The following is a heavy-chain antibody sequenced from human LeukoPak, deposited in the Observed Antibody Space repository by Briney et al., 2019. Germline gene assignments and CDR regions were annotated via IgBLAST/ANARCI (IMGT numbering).Heavy chain of an antibody. CDR3: ARARYVNSFYAFDI. V-gene: IGHV4-59*11. D-gene: IGHD3-9*01. Sequence: SDTLSLTCTVSGGSISSHFWSWLRLPPGKGLEWIGYLSKSGNTNYSPSLKSRVTIFGDTSKNQFFLKLRSVTAADTAVYYCARARYVNSFYAFDIWGQGTLVTVSS. J-gene: IGHJ3*02. CDR1: GGSISSHF. CDR2: LSKSGNT.